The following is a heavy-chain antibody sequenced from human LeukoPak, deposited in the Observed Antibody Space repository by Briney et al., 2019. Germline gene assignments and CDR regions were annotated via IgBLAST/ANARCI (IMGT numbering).Heavy chain of an antibody. D-gene: IGHD6-19*01. Sequence: SETLSLTCAVYGGSLSGYYWSWIRQPPGKGLEWIGEINHSGSTNYDPSLKSRVTISVDTSKNQFSLRQSSVTAADTAVYYCARGAAVAGSYWYFDLWGRGTLVTVSP. CDR3: ARGAAVAGSYWYFDL. V-gene: IGHV4-34*01. CDR1: GGSLSGYY. J-gene: IGHJ2*01. CDR2: INHSGST.